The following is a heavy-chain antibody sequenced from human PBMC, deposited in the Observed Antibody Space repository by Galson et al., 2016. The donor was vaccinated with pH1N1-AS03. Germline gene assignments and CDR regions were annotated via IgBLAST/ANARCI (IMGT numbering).Heavy chain of an antibody. Sequence: QSGAEVKKPGESLRVSCTGYGYSFGNYWIGWVRQLPGKGLEWMGFIYCGDSDTRYGPSFQGRVTFSADTSTNTAYLQWSRLQASDPAIYYCARVIPVAGFHFNSWGQGTLVTVSS. CDR1: GYSFGNYW. CDR3: ARVIPVAGFHFNS. CDR2: IYCGDSDT. V-gene: IGHV5-51*03. D-gene: IGHD6-19*01. J-gene: IGHJ4*02.